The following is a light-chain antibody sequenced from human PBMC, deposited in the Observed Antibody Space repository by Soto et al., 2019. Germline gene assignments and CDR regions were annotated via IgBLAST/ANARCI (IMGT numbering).Light chain of an antibody. CDR2: KAS. CDR3: QHYNRYPEA. CDR1: QTISSW. V-gene: IGKV1-5*03. Sequence: DIQMTHSPSTLSGSVGSRFTITCRASQTISSWLDWYQQKKGKAPKLLIYKASTLKSGVPSRLRGSGYGTELTSTISSMQTDDFETYYCQHYNRYPEAFGHGTKVDI. J-gene: IGKJ1*01.